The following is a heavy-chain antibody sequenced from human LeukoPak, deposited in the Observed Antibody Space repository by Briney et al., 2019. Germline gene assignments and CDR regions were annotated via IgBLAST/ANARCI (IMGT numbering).Heavy chain of an antibody. V-gene: IGHV1-18*01. CDR3: ARRITHCSGDSCYSAPYYYYYMDV. CDR2: ISAYNGNT. J-gene: IGHJ6*03. D-gene: IGHD2-15*01. CDR1: GYTFASYG. Sequence: GASVKVSCKASGYTFASYGISWVRQAPGQGLEWMGWISAYNGNTNCAQKLQGRVTMTTDTSTSTAYMELRSLRSDDTAVYYCARRITHCSGDSCYSAPYYYYYMDVWGKGTTVTVSS.